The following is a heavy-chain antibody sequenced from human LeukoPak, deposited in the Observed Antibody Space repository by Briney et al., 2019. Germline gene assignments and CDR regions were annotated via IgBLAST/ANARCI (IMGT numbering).Heavy chain of an antibody. V-gene: IGHV1-2*02. D-gene: IGHD3-22*01. CDR1: GYTFTGYY. CDR3: ASLKNYYDSSGYLVTDAFDI. CDR2: INPNSGGT. Sequence: ASVKVSCKASGYTFTGYYMHWVRQAPGQGLEWMGWINPNSGGTNYAQKFQGRVTMTRDTSISKAYMELSRLRSDDTAVYYCASLKNYYDSSGYLVTDAFDIWGQGTMVTVSS. J-gene: IGHJ3*02.